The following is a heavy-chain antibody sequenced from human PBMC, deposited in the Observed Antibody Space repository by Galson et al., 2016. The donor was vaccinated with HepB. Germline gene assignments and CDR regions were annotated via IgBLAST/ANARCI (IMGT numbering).Heavy chain of an antibody. V-gene: IGHV2-70*04. Sequence: PALVKPTQTLTLTCTFSGFSLTTTGMRVSWVRQPPGTALEWLARIDWDDDKYYSTSLKSRLTITKDTSKNQVVLTMTNMDPVDTATYYCAHGGYSSDSNSYYYYVPWFDPWGQGTLVTVSS. CDR1: GFSLTTTGMR. CDR2: IDWDDDK. J-gene: IGHJ5*02. CDR3: AHGGYSSDSNSYYYYVPWFDP. D-gene: IGHD3-22*01.